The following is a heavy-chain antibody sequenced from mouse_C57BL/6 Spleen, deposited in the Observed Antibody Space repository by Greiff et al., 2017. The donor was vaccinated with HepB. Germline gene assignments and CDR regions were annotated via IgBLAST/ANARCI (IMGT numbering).Heavy chain of an antibody. CDR3: ARLGPITTVVATRYYAMDY. J-gene: IGHJ4*01. D-gene: IGHD1-1*01. CDR2: IYPGDGDT. V-gene: IGHV1-80*01. Sequence: VKLMESGAELVKPGASVKISCKASGYAFSSYWMNWVKQRPGKGLEWIGQIYPGDGDTNYNGKFKGKAKLTADKSYSTAYMQLSSLTSEDSAVYFCARLGPITTVVATRYYAMDYWGQGTSVTVSS. CDR1: GYAFSSYW.